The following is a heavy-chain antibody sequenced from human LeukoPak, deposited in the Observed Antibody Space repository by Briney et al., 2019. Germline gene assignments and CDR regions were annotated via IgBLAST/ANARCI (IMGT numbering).Heavy chain of an antibody. J-gene: IGHJ2*01. CDR1: GFTFSNYG. CDR2: IYGSGGTT. CDR3: GKAPVGLRYFDL. Sequence: GGSLRLSCAASGFTFSNYGMIWVRQAPGKGLEWVSGIYGSGGTTYYADSVKGRFTIFRDNSKNTLSLLMNSLRDEDTAAYYCGKAPVGLRYFDLWGRGTLVTVSS. D-gene: IGHD2-15*01. V-gene: IGHV3-23*01.